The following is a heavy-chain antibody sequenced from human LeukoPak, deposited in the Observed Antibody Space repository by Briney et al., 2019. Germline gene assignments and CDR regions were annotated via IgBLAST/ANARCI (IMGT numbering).Heavy chain of an antibody. D-gene: IGHD1-1*01. CDR3: AKSPGQIQLDYFDY. Sequence: PGGSLRLSCAASGFTFNNYAMSWVRQAPGMGLEWVSTISGSGVTTYYADSVRGRFTISRDNPKTTLYLQLDSLRPEDMAIYYCAKSPGQIQLDYFDYWGQGTLVTVSS. V-gene: IGHV3-23*01. CDR2: ISGSGVTT. J-gene: IGHJ4*02. CDR1: GFTFNNYA.